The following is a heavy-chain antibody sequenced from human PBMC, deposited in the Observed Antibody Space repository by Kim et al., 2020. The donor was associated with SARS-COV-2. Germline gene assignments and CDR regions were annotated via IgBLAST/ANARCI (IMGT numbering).Heavy chain of an antibody. J-gene: IGHJ4*02. Sequence: GGSLRLSCAASGFTFTNFSMTWVRQAPGKGLEWVSVISSGGDGTYYADSVKGRFTISRDDAQFTVYLQMNSLRAEDTAVYYCATNWNVEKWGQGTLVIV. D-gene: IGHD1-1*01. CDR1: GFTFTNFS. V-gene: IGHV3-23*01. CDR2: ISSGGDGT. CDR3: ATNWNVEK.